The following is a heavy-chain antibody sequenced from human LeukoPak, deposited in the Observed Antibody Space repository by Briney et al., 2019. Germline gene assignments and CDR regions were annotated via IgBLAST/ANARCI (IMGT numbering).Heavy chain of an antibody. V-gene: IGHV5-51*01. J-gene: IGHJ4*02. CDR3: ATFNDYGDYISFDY. Sequence: GDSRKISCKGSGYRFTSYWIGWVRQMPGKGLEWMGIIYPGDSDTRYSPSFQGQVTISADKSISTAYLQWSSLRASDTAMYYCATFNDYGDYISFDYWGQGTLVTVSS. CDR2: IYPGDSDT. CDR1: GYRFTSYW. D-gene: IGHD4-17*01.